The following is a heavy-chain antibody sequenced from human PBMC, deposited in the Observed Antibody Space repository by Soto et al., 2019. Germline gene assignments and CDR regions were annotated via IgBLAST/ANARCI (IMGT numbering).Heavy chain of an antibody. D-gene: IGHD3-16*02. V-gene: IGHV4-59*08. CDR1: GGSISSYY. Sequence: PSETLSLTCTVSGGSISSYYWSWIRQPPGKGLEWIGYIYYSGSTNHNPSLKSRVTISVDTSKNQFSLKLSSVTAADTVVYYCARHRYDYIWGSYRTDMDVWGKGTTVTVSS. CDR3: ARHRYDYIWGSYRTDMDV. J-gene: IGHJ6*03. CDR2: IYYSGST.